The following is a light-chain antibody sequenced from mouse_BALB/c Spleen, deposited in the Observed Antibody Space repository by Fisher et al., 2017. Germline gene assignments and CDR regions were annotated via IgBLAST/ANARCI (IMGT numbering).Light chain of an antibody. CDR1: SSVSY. Sequence: DIVMTQTPAIMSASPGEKVTMTRSASSSVSYMHWYQQKSDASPKLWIYYTSNLAPGVPARFSGSGSGNSYSLTISSMEGEDAATYYCQQWSSNPLTFGAGTKLELK. V-gene: IGKV4-50*01. CDR3: QQWSSNPLT. CDR2: YTS. J-gene: IGKJ5*01.